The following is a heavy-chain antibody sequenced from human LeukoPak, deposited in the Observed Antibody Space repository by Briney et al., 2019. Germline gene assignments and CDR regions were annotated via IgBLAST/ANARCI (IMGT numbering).Heavy chain of an antibody. D-gene: IGHD7-27*01. V-gene: IGHV3-48*02. CDR2: IDASSSTM. CDR1: AFTFSDYS. J-gene: IGHJ3*01. CDR3: AREDDSWGPNNLDL. Sequence: GGSLRLSCAASAFTFSDYSMNWVRQAPGKGLEWISYIDASSSTMYYADSVMGRFTISRDNAKESLYLQMNSLRDEDTAVYYCAREDDSWGPNNLDLWGQGTMVTVSS.